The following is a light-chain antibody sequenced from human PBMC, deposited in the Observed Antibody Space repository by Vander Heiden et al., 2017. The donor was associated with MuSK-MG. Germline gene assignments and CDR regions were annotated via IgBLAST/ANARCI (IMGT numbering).Light chain of an antibody. CDR2: WAS. CDR1: QSVLYSSNNKNY. V-gene: IGKV4-1*01. CDR3: QQYYSISIT. J-gene: IGKJ5*01. Sequence: DIVMTQSPDSLAVSLGERATINCKSSQSVLYSSNNKNYLAWYQQKPGQPPKLLIYWASTRESGVPDRFSGSGSGTEFTLTISSLQAEDVAVYYCQQYYSISITFGQGTRLEIK.